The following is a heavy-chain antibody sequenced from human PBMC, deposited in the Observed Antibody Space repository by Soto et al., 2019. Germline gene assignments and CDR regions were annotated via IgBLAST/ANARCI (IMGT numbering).Heavy chain of an antibody. CDR2: ISPYSGDT. D-gene: IGHD1-26*01. CDR3: ARDGTLGFSQH. Sequence: GASVKVSCKASGDTFSFYTINWVRQAPGQGLEWMGWISPYSGDTDYAQKLQGRVTMTTDTSTGTAYMELRSLTSDDTAVYFCARDGTLGFSQHWVQGTRVPVSS. CDR1: GDTFSFYT. J-gene: IGHJ1*01. V-gene: IGHV1-18*01.